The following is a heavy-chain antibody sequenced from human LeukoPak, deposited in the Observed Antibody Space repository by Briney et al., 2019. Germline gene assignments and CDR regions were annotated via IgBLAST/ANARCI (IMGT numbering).Heavy chain of an antibody. Sequence: AGGSLRLSCAASGFTFDDYAMHWVRQAPGKGLEWVSGISWNSGSIGYADSVKGRFTISRDNAKNSLYLQMNSLRAEDTAVYYCARDSSLRFLATYYFDYWGQGTLVTVSS. CDR1: GFTFDDYA. J-gene: IGHJ4*02. V-gene: IGHV3-9*01. CDR2: ISWNSGSI. CDR3: ARDSSLRFLATYYFDY. D-gene: IGHD3-3*01.